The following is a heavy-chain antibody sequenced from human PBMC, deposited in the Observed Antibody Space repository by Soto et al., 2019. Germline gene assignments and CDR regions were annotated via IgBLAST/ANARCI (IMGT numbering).Heavy chain of an antibody. J-gene: IGHJ3*02. D-gene: IGHD6-19*01. CDR1: GFTFSSYG. V-gene: IGHV3-30*03. Sequence: QVQLVESGGGVVQPGRSLRLSCAASGFTFSSYGMHWVRQAPGKGLEWVAVISYDGSNKYYADSVKGRFTISRDNSKNTLYLQMNSLRAEDTAVYYCARPYSSGWCGDDAFDIWGQGTMVTVSS. CDR3: ARPYSSGWCGDDAFDI. CDR2: ISYDGSNK.